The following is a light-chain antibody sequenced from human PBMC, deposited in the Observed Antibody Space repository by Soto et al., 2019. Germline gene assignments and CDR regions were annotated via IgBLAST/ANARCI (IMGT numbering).Light chain of an antibody. V-gene: IGLV2-8*01. CDR1: SSDVVGYNY. Sequence: QSVLTQPPSASGSPGPSVTLSCTGTSSDVVGYNYGSWYQQHPGKAPKLIIYAVSERPSGVPDRFSGSKSGNTASLTVSGLQAEDEADYYCNSLAGSNSLSFFGTGTKLTVL. J-gene: IGLJ1*01. CDR2: AVS. CDR3: NSLAGSNSLSF.